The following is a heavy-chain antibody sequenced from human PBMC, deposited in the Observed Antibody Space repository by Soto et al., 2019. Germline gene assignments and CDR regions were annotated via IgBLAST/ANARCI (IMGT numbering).Heavy chain of an antibody. CDR3: ARDKKPFNWSPSILKSYYYGMDV. D-gene: IGHD1-1*01. CDR1: GFTFSSYA. CDR2: ISNDGSIK. Sequence: GGSLRLSCAGSGFTFSSYAMHWVRQAPGKGLEWVAVISNDGSIKYFLDSVKGRFTISRDNSNNTLSLQMDSLRAEDTAVYYCARDKKPFNWSPSILKSYYYGMDVWGQGTKVTAP. V-gene: IGHV3-30-3*01. J-gene: IGHJ6*02.